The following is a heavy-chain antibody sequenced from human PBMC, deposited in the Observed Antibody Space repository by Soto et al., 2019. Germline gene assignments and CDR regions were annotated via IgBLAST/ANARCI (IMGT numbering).Heavy chain of an antibody. J-gene: IGHJ4*02. Sequence: QVQLVQSGAEVKKPGASVKVSCKASGYTFTSYGISWVRQAPGQGLEWMGWISAYNGNTNYAQKLQGRVTMTTDTSTSTXXXXLXXXXXDDTAVYYCALDSSGWYIYWGQGTLVTVSS. D-gene: IGHD6-19*01. CDR3: ALDSSGWYIY. CDR1: GYTFTSYG. V-gene: IGHV1-18*01. CDR2: ISAYNGNT.